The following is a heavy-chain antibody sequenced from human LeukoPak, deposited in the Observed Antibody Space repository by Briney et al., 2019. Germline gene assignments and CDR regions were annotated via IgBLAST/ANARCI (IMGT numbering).Heavy chain of an antibody. D-gene: IGHD3-22*01. CDR2: IYPGDSDT. CDR3: ARPQFDSSGYLGGAFDI. CDR1: GYRFTSYW. J-gene: IGHJ3*02. V-gene: IGHV5-51*01. Sequence: GESLKISCKGSGYRFTSYWIGWVRQMPGKGLEWMGIIYPGDSDTRYSPSFQGQVTISADKSISTAYLQWSSLKASDTAMYYCARPQFDSSGYLGGAFDIWGQGTMVTVSS.